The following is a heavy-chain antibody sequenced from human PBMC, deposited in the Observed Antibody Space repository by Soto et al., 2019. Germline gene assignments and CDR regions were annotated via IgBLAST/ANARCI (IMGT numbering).Heavy chain of an antibody. D-gene: IGHD5-12*01. CDR1: GYTFTSYD. V-gene: IGHV1-8*01. CDR2: MNPNSGNT. CDR3: ARDDFRDGYNTDFDY. J-gene: IGHJ4*02. Sequence: GASVKVSCKASGYTFTSYDINWVRQATGQGLEWMGWMNPNSGNTGYAQKFQGRVTMTRDTSTSTAYMELSSLRSEDTAVYYCARDDFRDGYNTDFDYWGQGTLVTVSS.